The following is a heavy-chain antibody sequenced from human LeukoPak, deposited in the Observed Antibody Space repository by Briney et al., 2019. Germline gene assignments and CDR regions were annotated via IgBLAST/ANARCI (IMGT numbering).Heavy chain of an antibody. Sequence: PSETLSLTCTVSGGSVSSGSYYSSWIRQPPGKGLEWIGYIYYSGSTNYNPSLKSRVTISVDTSKNQFSLKLSSVTAADTAVYYCARDGVGNRRGVDYWGQGTLVTVSS. CDR3: ARDGVGNRRGVDY. CDR1: GGSVSSGSYY. J-gene: IGHJ4*02. V-gene: IGHV4-61*01. CDR2: IYYSGST. D-gene: IGHD1-26*01.